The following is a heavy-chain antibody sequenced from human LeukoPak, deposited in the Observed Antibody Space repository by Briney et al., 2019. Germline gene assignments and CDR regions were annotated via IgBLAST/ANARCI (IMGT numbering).Heavy chain of an antibody. D-gene: IGHD2-15*01. V-gene: IGHV4-34*01. CDR2: INHSGST. J-gene: IGHJ5*02. Sequence: SETLSLTCAVYGGSFSGYYWSWIRQPPGKGLEWVGEINHSGSTNYNPSLKSRVTISVATSKNQFSLKLSSVTAADTAVYYCARGEGYCSGGSCYSYWFDHWGQGTLVTVSS. CDR1: GGSFSGYY. CDR3: ARGEGYCSGGSCYSYWFDH.